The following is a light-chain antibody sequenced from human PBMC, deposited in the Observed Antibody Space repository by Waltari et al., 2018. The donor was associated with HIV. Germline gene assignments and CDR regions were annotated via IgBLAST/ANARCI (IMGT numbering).Light chain of an antibody. CDR2: DDD. J-gene: IGLJ2*01. V-gene: IGLV1-40*01. Sequence: QSVLPQPPSVPGAPGQRVTISRPGRPPNTRAHPLHWFRQLPGAAPKLLIYDDDVRPSGVSDRFSGSKSDTSASLAIAGLQAEDEADYYCQSYDDTVSLEVFGGGTRLTVL. CDR1: PPNTRAHP. CDR3: QSYDDTVSLEV.